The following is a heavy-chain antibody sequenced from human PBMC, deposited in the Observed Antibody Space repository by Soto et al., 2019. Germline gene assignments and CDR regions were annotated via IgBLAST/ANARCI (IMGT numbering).Heavy chain of an antibody. CDR3: ARGGGDSNRPS. D-gene: IGHD3-16*01. J-gene: IGHJ5*02. CDR2: IYPGGSDS. Sequence: GESLKISCKGSGYIFTNYWIGWVRQMPGQGLEWMGIIYPGGSDSRYSPSFQGQVTLSVDKSISTAYLQWSSLKASDTAMYYCARGGGDSNRPSWGQGTLVTVSS. CDR1: GYIFTNYW. V-gene: IGHV5-51*01.